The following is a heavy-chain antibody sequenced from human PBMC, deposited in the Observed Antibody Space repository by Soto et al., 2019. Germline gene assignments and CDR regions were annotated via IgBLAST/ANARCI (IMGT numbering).Heavy chain of an antibody. Sequence: DVQLLESGGGLVQPGESLRLSCAASGFTFNSYAMSWDRQAPGKGLEWVSFISGSGGTSYYADSVKGRFTISRDNSKNTLYLQMNSLRADDTAVYYCAKDQGGHYSSTIYNFDSWGQGILVTVSS. CDR2: ISGSGGTS. V-gene: IGHV3-23*01. CDR1: GFTFNSYA. D-gene: IGHD6-19*01. J-gene: IGHJ4*02. CDR3: AKDQGGHYSSTIYNFDS.